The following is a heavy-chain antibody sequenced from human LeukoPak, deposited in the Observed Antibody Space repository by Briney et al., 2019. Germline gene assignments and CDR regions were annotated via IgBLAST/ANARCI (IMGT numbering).Heavy chain of an antibody. CDR3: ARGVSVVD. CDR2: IKQDGSEK. V-gene: IGHV3-7*04. Sequence: GGSLRLSCAASGFTFSSYAMHWVRQAPGKGLEWVANIKQDGSEKYYVDSVKGRFTISRDNAKNSLYLQMNSLRVEDTAVYYCARGVSVVDWGQGTLVTVSS. D-gene: IGHD2-21*01. J-gene: IGHJ4*02. CDR1: GFTFSSYA.